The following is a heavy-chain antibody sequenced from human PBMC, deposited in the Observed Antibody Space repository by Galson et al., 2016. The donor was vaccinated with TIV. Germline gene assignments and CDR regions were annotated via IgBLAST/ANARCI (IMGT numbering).Heavy chain of an antibody. D-gene: IGHD2-21*01. Sequence: SVKVSCKASGGTFSNYAVSWVRQAPGQGLEWMGRIIPILGLTNYPQKFQGRVTITADESTTTAYMELSSLRSEDTAVYYWARALQDWWGSPDWFDPWGQGTLVTVSS. CDR2: IIPILGLT. CDR1: GGTFSNYA. V-gene: IGHV1-69*04. J-gene: IGHJ5*02. CDR3: ARALQDWWGSPDWFDP.